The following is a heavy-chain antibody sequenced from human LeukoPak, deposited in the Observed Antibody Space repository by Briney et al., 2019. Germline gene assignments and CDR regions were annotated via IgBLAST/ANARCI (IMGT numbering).Heavy chain of an antibody. V-gene: IGHV1-24*01. D-gene: IGHD6-6*01. CDR2: FGPEDGET. J-gene: IGHJ4*02. CDR3: WSSSDHGDFDY. CDR1: GYTFTSYY. Sequence: ASVNVSCKASGYTFTSYYMHWVRQAPGKGLEWMGGFGPEDGETIYAQKFQGRVTMTEDTSTDTAYMELSSLRSEDTAVYYCWSSSDHGDFDYWGQGTLVTVSS.